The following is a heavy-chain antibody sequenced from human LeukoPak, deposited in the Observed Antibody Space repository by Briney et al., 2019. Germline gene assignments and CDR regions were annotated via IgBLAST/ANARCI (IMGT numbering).Heavy chain of an antibody. CDR2: IYYSGST. Sequence: SETLSLTCTVSGGSISSYYWSWIRQPPGKGLEWIGYIYYSGSTNYNPSLKSRVTISVDTSKNQFSLKLSSVTAADTAVYYCARYQDCSSTSCYFFDYWGQGTLVTLSS. D-gene: IGHD2-2*01. CDR3: ARYQDCSSTSCYFFDY. V-gene: IGHV4-59*08. CDR1: GGSISSYY. J-gene: IGHJ4*02.